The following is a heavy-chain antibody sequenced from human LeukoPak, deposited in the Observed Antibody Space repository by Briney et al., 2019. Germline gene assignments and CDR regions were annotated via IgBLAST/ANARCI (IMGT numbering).Heavy chain of an antibody. V-gene: IGHV3-30*18. CDR1: GFNHLRYG. CDR3: TKEDGGDTTGDY. J-gene: IGHJ4*02. D-gene: IGHD1-26*01. Sequence: GGSLLLSGSSIGFNHLRYGMDSVRQAPGKGLEWVAVISYDGSNKYYADSVKGRFTISRDNSKNTLYLQMNSLRAEDTAVYYCTKEDGGDTTGDYRGQGTLVTVSS. CDR2: ISYDGSNK.